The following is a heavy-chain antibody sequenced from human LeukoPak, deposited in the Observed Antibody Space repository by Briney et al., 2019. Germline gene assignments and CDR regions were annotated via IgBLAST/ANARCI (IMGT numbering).Heavy chain of an antibody. J-gene: IGHJ4*02. CDR2: IYPGDSDT. CDR1: GYSFTNYW. D-gene: IGHD6-25*01. Sequence: NRGESLKISCKGSGYSFTNYWIGWVRQMPGKGLEWMGIIYPGDSDTKYSPSFQGQVTISADKSISTAYLQWSSLKASDTAMYYCARRPGATPAGGPDVDSWGQGTLVTVSS. CDR3: ARRPGATPAGGPDVDS. V-gene: IGHV5-51*01.